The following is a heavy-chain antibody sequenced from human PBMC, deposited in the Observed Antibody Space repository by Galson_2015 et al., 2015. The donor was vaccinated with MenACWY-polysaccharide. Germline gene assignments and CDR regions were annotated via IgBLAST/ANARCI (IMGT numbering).Heavy chain of an antibody. CDR1: GFTFNTHA. V-gene: IGHV3-23*01. D-gene: IGHD6-13*01. Sequence: SLRLSCAASGFTFNTHAMSWVRPAPGKGLEWVSGIGGRGGCGADTYYADSVKGRFTISRDNSKNTLYLQMNSLRAEDTAVYHCATGSSWYTWFDPLGQGTLVTVSS. CDR3: ATGSSWYTWFDP. CDR2: IGGRGGCGADT. J-gene: IGHJ5*02.